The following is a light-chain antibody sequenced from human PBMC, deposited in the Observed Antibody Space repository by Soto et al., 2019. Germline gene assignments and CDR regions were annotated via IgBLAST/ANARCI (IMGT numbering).Light chain of an antibody. Sequence: DIQMTQSPSSLSASVGDRVTITCRASQGIRNYLGWYQQKPGKAPKRLIYAASSLQSGVPSRFSGSGSGTEFTVTISRLQPEEFATYYGLQHNSYPPTVGQGTKVEIK. CDR1: QGIRNY. CDR2: AAS. V-gene: IGKV1-17*01. CDR3: LQHNSYPPT. J-gene: IGKJ1*01.